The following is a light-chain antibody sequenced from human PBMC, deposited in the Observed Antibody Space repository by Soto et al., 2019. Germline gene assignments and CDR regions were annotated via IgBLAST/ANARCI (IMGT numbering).Light chain of an antibody. V-gene: IGKV2-28*01. Sequence: DIVLTQSPLSLTVTPGESASISCTSSESLLHRNGNTLLDWYLQKPGQSPQLLIYLVSRRAPGVPDRFSGGGSGSDFTLTISRVEAEDGGVYYCMQGLQTPRTFGQGTRVEIK. J-gene: IGKJ1*01. CDR1: ESLLHRNGNTL. CDR3: MQGLQTPRT. CDR2: LVS.